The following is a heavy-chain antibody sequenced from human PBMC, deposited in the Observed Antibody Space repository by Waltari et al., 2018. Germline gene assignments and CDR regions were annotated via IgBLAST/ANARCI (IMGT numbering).Heavy chain of an antibody. J-gene: IGHJ4*02. CDR3: ARDYTISGYYPTGNFDY. CDR1: GFTFSNYA. Sequence: QVQLVESGGGVVQPGRSLRLSCAASGFTFSNYAMHGVRPAPGKGLEWVAVIWYDGSNKYYADSVKGRFTISRDNSKNTLYLQTNSLRAEDTAVYYCARDYTISGYYPTGNFDYWGQGTLVTVSS. D-gene: IGHD3-22*01. CDR2: IWYDGSNK. V-gene: IGHV3-33*01.